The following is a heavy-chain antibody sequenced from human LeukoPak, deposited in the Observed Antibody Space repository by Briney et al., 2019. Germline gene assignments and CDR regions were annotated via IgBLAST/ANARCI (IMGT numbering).Heavy chain of an antibody. CDR3: AKTGGSSSWYTDS. D-gene: IGHD6-13*01. CDR2: ISSGSSTI. Sequence: PGGSLRLSCAASGFTFSGYSLNWVRQAPGKGLEWVSYISSGSSTIFYADSVKGRFTISRDNAKNSLYLQMNSLRDEDTAVYYCAKTGGSSSWYTDSWGQGTLVTVSS. J-gene: IGHJ4*02. V-gene: IGHV3-48*02. CDR1: GFTFSGYS.